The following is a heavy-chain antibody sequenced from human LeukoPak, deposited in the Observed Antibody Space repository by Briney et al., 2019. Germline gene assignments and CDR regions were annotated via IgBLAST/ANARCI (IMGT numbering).Heavy chain of an antibody. D-gene: IGHD3-9*01. J-gene: IGHJ4*02. Sequence: PGGSLRLSCAASGFTFSSYAMHWVRQAPGKGLEWVAVIWYDGSNKYYADSVKGRFTISRDNSKNTLYLQMNSLRAEDTAVYYCARDSLRYFDWPYDYWGQGTLVTVSS. V-gene: IGHV3-33*08. CDR2: IWYDGSNK. CDR1: GFTFSSYA. CDR3: ARDSLRYFDWPYDY.